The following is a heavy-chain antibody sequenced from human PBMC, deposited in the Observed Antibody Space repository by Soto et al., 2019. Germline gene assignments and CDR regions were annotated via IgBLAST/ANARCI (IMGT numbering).Heavy chain of an antibody. V-gene: IGHV1-69*13. CDR3: ARVRRCSGGSCQGYYYYGMDV. J-gene: IGHJ6*02. CDR2: IIPIFGTA. D-gene: IGHD2-15*01. Sequence: SVKVSCKASGGTFRSYAISWVRQAPGQGLEWMGGIIPIFGTANYAQKFQGRVTITADESTSTAYMELSSLRSEDTAVYYCARVRRCSGGSCQGYYYYGMDVWGQGTTVTVSS. CDR1: GGTFRSYA.